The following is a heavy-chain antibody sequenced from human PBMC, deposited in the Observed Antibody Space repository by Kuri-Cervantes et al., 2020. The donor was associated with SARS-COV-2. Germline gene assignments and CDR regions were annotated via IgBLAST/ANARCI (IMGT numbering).Heavy chain of an antibody. J-gene: IGHJ5*02. Sequence: GESLKISCAVSGSTFSSYGMHWVRQAPGKGLEWVAVIWYDGSNKYYADSVKGRFTISRDNSKNTLYLQMNSLRAEDTAVYYCAEGHSGTWGQGTLVTVSS. D-gene: IGHD1-26*01. V-gene: IGHV3-33*01. CDR2: IWYDGSNK. CDR1: GSTFSSYG. CDR3: AEGHSGT.